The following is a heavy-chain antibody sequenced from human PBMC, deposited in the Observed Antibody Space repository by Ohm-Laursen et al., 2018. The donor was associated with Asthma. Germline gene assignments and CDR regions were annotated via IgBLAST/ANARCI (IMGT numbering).Heavy chain of an antibody. CDR2: INAGNGNT. J-gene: IGHJ4*02. V-gene: IGHV1-3*01. Sequence: SVKVSCKASGYTFTRFAMHWVRQAPGQRPEWIGWINAGNGNTKYSQKFQGRVTFTSDTSARAASMELSSLRSEDTAVYYCARDPPPSCSSSINCYFIDYWGQGTQVTVSS. CDR1: GYTFTRFA. CDR3: ARDPPPSCSSSINCYFIDY. D-gene: IGHD2-2*01.